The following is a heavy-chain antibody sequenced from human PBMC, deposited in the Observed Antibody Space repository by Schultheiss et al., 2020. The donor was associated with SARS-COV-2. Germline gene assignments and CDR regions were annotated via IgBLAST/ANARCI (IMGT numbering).Heavy chain of an antibody. CDR3: ARTGEVLYGMDV. Sequence: SQTLSLTCAVSGGSISSGGYSWSWIRQPPGKGLEWIGYIYYSGSTYYNPSLKSRVTISVDTSKNQFSLKLSSVTAADTAVYYCARTGEVLYGMDVWGQGTTVTVSS. CDR2: IYYSGST. V-gene: IGHV4-30-4*07. J-gene: IGHJ6*02. D-gene: IGHD7-27*01. CDR1: GGSISSGGYS.